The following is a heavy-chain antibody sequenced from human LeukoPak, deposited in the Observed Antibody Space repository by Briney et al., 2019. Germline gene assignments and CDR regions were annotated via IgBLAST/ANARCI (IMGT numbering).Heavy chain of an antibody. Sequence: PSETLSLTCTVSGGSISSDGYYWGLIRQPPGKGLEWIGNIYYTGSTYYNPSLKSRVTISVDRSRNQFSLKLRSVTAADTAVYYCARHAGLAYGAYVGEWGQGTLVTVSS. V-gene: IGHV4-39*01. D-gene: IGHD4-17*01. CDR2: IYYTGST. CDR3: ARHAGLAYGAYVGE. J-gene: IGHJ4*02. CDR1: GGSISSDGYY.